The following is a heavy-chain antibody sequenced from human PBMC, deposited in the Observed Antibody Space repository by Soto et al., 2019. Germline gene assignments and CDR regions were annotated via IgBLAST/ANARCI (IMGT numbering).Heavy chain of an antibody. CDR1: GGSISSYY. CDR3: ARSDSYGYYKRYYMDV. CDR2: IYYSGST. Sequence: SETLSLTCTVSGGSISSYYWSWIRQPPGKGLEWIGYIYYSGSTNYNPSLKSRVTISVDTSKNQFSLKLSSVTAADTAVYYCARSDSYGYYKRYYMDVWGKGTTVTVSS. V-gene: IGHV4-59*08. D-gene: IGHD5-18*01. J-gene: IGHJ6*03.